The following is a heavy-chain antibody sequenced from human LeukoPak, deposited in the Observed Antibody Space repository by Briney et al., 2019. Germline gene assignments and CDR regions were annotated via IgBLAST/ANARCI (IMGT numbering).Heavy chain of an antibody. CDR2: IYPGDSDT. CDR3: ARQYYGDNSGFDY. J-gene: IGHJ4*02. D-gene: IGHD4-23*01. Sequence: GESLKISCKGSGYSFTNYWIGWVRQMPGKGLEWMAIIYPGDSDTRYSPSFQGQVTISADKSISTAYLQWSSLKASDTAMYYCARQYYGDNSGFDYWGQGTPVTVSS. CDR1: GYSFTNYW. V-gene: IGHV5-51*01.